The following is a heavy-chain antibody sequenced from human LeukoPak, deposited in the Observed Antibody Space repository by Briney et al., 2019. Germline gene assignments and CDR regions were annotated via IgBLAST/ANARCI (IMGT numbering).Heavy chain of an antibody. J-gene: IGHJ6*02. V-gene: IGHV4-34*01. D-gene: IGHD6-25*01. CDR1: GGSFSGYY. Sequence: SETLSLTCAVYGGSFSGYYWSWIRQPPGKGLGWIGEINHSGSTNYNPSLKSRVTISVDTSKNQFSLKLSSVTAADTAVYYCARWGSGLYYYYGMDVWGQGTTVTVSS. CDR2: INHSGST. CDR3: ARWGSGLYYYYGMDV.